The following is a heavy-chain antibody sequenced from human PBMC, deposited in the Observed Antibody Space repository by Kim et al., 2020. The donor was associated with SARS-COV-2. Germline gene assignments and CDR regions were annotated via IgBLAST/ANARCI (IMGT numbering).Heavy chain of an antibody. Sequence: GGSLRLSCAASGFTFSNYAITWVRQAPGKGLERVSVISSSGGGTFYADSVKGRFTISRDNSKNTMYLQMNSLRAEDTAVYYCAPRGHSYSGGYAPDYWGQGAPSSVSS. CDR1: GFTFSNYA. CDR3: APRGHSYSGGYAPDY. D-gene: IGHD1-26*01. CDR2: ISSSGGGT. J-gene: IGHJ4*02. V-gene: IGHV3-23*01.